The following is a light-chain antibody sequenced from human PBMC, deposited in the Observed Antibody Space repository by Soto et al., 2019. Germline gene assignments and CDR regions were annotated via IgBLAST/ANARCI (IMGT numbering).Light chain of an antibody. CDR1: QSVSNN. CDR2: GAS. V-gene: IGKV3-15*01. CDR3: QQYNNWPMT. J-gene: IGKJ2*01. Sequence: EIVMTQSPATLSVSPGERATLSCRASQSVSNNLAWYQQKPGQAPSLLIYGASTRATGVPARFSGSGSGTDVTLAISGLQSEDLSVYYCQQYNNWPMTFGQGTKLEIK.